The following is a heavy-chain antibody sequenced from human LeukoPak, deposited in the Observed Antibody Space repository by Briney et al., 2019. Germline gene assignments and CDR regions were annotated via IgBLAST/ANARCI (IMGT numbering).Heavy chain of an antibody. CDR1: GGTFSSYA. Sequence: ASVKVSCKASGGTFSSYAISWVRQAPGQGLEWMGRIIPILGIANYAQKFQGRVTITADKSTGTAYMELSSLRSEDTAVYYCARAPYDGAFDIWGQGTMVTVSS. CDR2: IIPILGIA. V-gene: IGHV1-69*04. CDR3: ARAPYDGAFDI. D-gene: IGHD2-21*01. J-gene: IGHJ3*02.